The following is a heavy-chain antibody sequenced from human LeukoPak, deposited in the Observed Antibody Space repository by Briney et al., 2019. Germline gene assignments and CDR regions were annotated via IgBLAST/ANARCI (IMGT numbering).Heavy chain of an antibody. CDR3: TRFSFGRNWFDP. J-gene: IGHJ5*02. CDR1: GGSISSYY. CDR2: IFYSGGS. Sequence: PSETLSLTCTVSGGSISSYYWTWIRQPPGKGLEWIGYIFYSGGSNYNPSLKSRVTISIDTSKNQFSLNLNSVTAADTAVYYCTRFSFGRNWFDPWGQGALVTVSS. V-gene: IGHV4-59*03. D-gene: IGHD3-10*01.